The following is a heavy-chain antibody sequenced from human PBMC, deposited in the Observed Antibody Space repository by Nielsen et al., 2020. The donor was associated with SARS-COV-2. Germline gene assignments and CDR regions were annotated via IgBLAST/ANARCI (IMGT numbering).Heavy chain of an antibody. V-gene: IGHV3-53*05. J-gene: IGHJ4*02. CDR2: IYSGGST. CDR1: GFTVSRNY. CDR3: AKGDWYSSSSNPFDY. D-gene: IGHD6-6*01. Sequence: GESLKISCAASGFTVSRNYMSWVRQAPGKGLEWVSVIYSGGSTYYADSVKGRFTISRDNSKNTLYLQMNSLRAEDTAVYYCAKGDWYSSSSNPFDYWGQGTLVTVSS.